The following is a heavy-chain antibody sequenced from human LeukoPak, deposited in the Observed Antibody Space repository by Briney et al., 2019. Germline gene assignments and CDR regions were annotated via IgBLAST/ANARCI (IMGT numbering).Heavy chain of an antibody. CDR3: ASRSAGGSPEYSSSWNMDV. CDR1: GGTFSSYA. J-gene: IGHJ6*03. CDR2: IIPIFGTA. V-gene: IGHV1-69*05. D-gene: IGHD6-13*01. Sequence: GASVKVSCKASGGTFSSYAISWVRQAPGQGLEWMGGIIPIFGTANYAQKFQGRVTITTDESTSTAYMELSSLRSEDTAVYYCASRSAGGSPEYSSSWNMDVWGKGTTVTVSS.